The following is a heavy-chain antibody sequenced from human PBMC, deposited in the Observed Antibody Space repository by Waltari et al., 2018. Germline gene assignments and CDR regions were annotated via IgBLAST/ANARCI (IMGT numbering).Heavy chain of an antibody. J-gene: IGHJ4*02. CDR2: IYYSGST. CDR1: GGSISSYY. D-gene: IGHD3-10*01. Sequence: QVQLQESGPGLVKPSETLSLTCTVSGGSISSYYWSWIRQPPGKGLEWIGYIYYSGSTNSNPSLKSRVTISVDTSKNQFSLKLSSVTAADTAVYYCARGVRYYGSGSYPTLGYYFDYWGQGTLVTVSS. CDR3: ARGVRYYGSGSYPTLGYYFDY. V-gene: IGHV4-59*01.